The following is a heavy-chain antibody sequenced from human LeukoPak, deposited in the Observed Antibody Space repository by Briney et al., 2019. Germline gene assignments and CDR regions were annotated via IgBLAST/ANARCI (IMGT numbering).Heavy chain of an antibody. CDR2: ISGSGGST. CDR1: GFTFSSYW. Sequence: PGGSLRLSCAASGFTFSSYWMSWVRQAPGKGLEWVSTISGSGGSTYYADSVKGRFTISRDNSKNTLYLQMNTLRAEDTAVYYCAKASRFGYSYGPREYFYYMDVWGKGTTVTISS. V-gene: IGHV3-23*01. J-gene: IGHJ6*03. CDR3: AKASRFGYSYGPREYFYYMDV. D-gene: IGHD5-18*01.